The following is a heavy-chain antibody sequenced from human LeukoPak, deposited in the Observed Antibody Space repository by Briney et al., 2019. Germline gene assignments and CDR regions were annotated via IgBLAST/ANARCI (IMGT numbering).Heavy chain of an antibody. D-gene: IGHD3-16*01. V-gene: IGHV6-1*01. Sequence: SQTLSLTCAISGDSVSSNTAAWYWIRQSPSRGLEWLGRTYYRSKWYYEYAVSVRSRITINADTSKNHFSLQLNSVTPEDTAVYYCARDPSDDQGLDYWGQGTLVTVSS. J-gene: IGHJ4*02. CDR3: ARDPSDDQGLDY. CDR1: GDSVSSNTAA. CDR2: TYYRSKWYY.